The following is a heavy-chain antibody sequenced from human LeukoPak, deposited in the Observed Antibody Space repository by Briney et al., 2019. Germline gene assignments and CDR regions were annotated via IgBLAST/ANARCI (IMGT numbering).Heavy chain of an antibody. D-gene: IGHD3-9*01. CDR2: INNSGST. CDR1: GGTFSGYY. J-gene: IGHJ5*01. V-gene: IGHV4-34*08. Sequence: WGTLRLTCAASGGTFSGYYWSWIRQPPGKGLEWVSEINNSGSTNYNPSLKSRVTISADTSTNKFSLKLSTVTAADTAVYYCAAQTRYYDILTGFRTGYSWFDSWGQGTLVGVS. CDR3: AAQTRYYDILTGFRTGYSWFDS.